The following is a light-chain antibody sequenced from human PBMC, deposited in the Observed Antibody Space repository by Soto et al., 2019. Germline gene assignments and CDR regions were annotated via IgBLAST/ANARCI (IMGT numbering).Light chain of an antibody. Sequence: DIVMIQSPDTLSVGPGERATISCRASQSLTSYLAWYQQKPDQAPRLLIYGISTRATGIPARFSGSGSGTEFTPTISSLQSEDFAVYYCQQYNNWPRTFGQGTKVDIK. CDR2: GIS. V-gene: IGKV3-15*01. CDR1: QSLTSY. CDR3: QQYNNWPRT. J-gene: IGKJ1*01.